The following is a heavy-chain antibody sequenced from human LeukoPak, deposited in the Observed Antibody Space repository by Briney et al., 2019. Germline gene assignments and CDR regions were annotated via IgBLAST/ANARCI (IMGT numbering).Heavy chain of an antibody. V-gene: IGHV4-59*01. CDR1: GGSISSYY. D-gene: IGHD2-21*02. J-gene: IGHJ4*02. CDR3: ARRVVTTREDYFDY. Sequence: SETLSLTCTVSGGSISSYYWSWIRQPPGKGLEWIGYIYYSGSTNCNPSLKSRVTISVDTSKNQFSLKLSSVTAADTAVYYCARRVVTTREDYFDYWGQGTLVTVSS. CDR2: IYYSGST.